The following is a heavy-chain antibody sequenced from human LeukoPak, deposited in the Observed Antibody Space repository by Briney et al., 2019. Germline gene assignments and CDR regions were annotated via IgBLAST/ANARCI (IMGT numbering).Heavy chain of an antibody. Sequence: ASVKVSCKASGYTFTSYYMHWVRQAPGQGLEWMGWINPNSGGTNYAQKFQGRVTMTRDTSISTAYMELSRLRSDDTAVYYCARGKGMINNWFDPWGQGTLVTVSS. CDR2: INPNSGGT. D-gene: IGHD3-16*01. CDR1: GYTFTSYY. CDR3: ARGKGMINNWFDP. J-gene: IGHJ5*02. V-gene: IGHV1-2*02.